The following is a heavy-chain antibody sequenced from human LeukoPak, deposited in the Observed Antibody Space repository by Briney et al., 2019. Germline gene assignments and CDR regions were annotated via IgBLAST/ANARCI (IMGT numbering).Heavy chain of an antibody. J-gene: IGHJ4*02. Sequence: PSETLSLTCAVYGGSFSGYYWSWIRQPPGKGLEWIGEINHSGSTNYNPSLKSRVTISVDTSKNQFSLKLSSVTAADTAVYYCAGGGLYSSSWELFDYWGQGTLVTVSS. CDR3: AGGGLYSSSWELFDY. D-gene: IGHD6-13*01. CDR2: INHSGST. V-gene: IGHV4-34*01. CDR1: GGSFSGYY.